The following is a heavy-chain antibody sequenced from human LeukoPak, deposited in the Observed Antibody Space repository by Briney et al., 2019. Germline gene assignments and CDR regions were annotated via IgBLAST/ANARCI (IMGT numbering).Heavy chain of an antibody. D-gene: IGHD6-13*01. Sequence: SGTLSLTCAVSGGSISSSNWWSWVRQPPGKGLEWIGEIYHSGSTNYNPSLKSRVTISVDKSKNQFSLKLSSVTAADTAVYYCARDRIAAAGTHYYYMDVWGKGTTVTISS. CDR1: GGSISSSNW. V-gene: IGHV4-4*02. J-gene: IGHJ6*03. CDR2: IYHSGST. CDR3: ARDRIAAAGTHYYYMDV.